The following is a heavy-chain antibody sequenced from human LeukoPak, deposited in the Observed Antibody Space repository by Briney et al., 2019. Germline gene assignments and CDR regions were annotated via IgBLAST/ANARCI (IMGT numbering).Heavy chain of an antibody. J-gene: IGHJ6*02. CDR2: IYYSGST. D-gene: IGHD3-10*01. V-gene: IGHV4-39*01. Sequence: SETLSLTCTVSGGSISISSYYWGWIRQPPGKGLEWIGSIYYSGSTYYNPSLKSRVTISVDTSRNQFSLKLSSVTAADTAVYYCGRLKDYYGSGSYYNPGYYYGMDVWGQGTTVTVSS. CDR1: GGSISISSYY. CDR3: GRLKDYYGSGSYYNPGYYYGMDV.